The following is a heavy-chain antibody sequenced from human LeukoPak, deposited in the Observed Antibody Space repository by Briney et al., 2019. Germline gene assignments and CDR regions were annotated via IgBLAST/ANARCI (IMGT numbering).Heavy chain of an antibody. CDR3: ARDLAMFGGFGPWFDP. J-gene: IGHJ5*02. CDR2: INPNSGGT. V-gene: IGHV1-2*02. D-gene: IGHD3-10*01. CDR1: GYTFTGYY. Sequence: GASVEVSCKASGYTFTGYYMHWVRQAPGQGLEWMGWINPNSGGTNYAQKFQGRVTMTRDTSISTAYMELSRLRSDDTAVYYCARDLAMFGGFGPWFDPWGQGTLVTVSS.